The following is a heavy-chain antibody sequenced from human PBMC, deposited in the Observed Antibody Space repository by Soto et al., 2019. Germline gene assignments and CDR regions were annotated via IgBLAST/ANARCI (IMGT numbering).Heavy chain of an antibody. V-gene: IGHV4-59*01. CDR1: GGSISSYY. CDR3: AREYYYDSSGYYWGFDP. D-gene: IGHD3-22*01. J-gene: IGHJ5*02. CDR2: IYYSGST. Sequence: PSETLSLTCTVSGGSISSYYWSWIRQPPGKGLEWIGYIYYSGSTNYNPSLKSRVTISVDTSKNQFSLKLSSVTAADTAVYYCAREYYYDSSGYYWGFDPWGQGTLVTVSS.